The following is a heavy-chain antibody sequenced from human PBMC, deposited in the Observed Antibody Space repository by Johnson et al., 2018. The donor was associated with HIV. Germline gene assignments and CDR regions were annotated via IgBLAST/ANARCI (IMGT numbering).Heavy chain of an antibody. Sequence: QVQLVESGGGVVQPGRSLRLSCAASGFTFSSYGMHWVRQAPGKGLESVAVIWYDGSNTYYEDSVRGRFTISRDNSKNTLYLQMNSLRAEDTAVYFCARDQGYNGFEPDAFDIWGRGTMVTVSS. J-gene: IGHJ3*02. V-gene: IGHV3-33*01. D-gene: IGHD5-12*01. CDR2: IWYDGSNT. CDR3: ARDQGYNGFEPDAFDI. CDR1: GFTFSSYG.